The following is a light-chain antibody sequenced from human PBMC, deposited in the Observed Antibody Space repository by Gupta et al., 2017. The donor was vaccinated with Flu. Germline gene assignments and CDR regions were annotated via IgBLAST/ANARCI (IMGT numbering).Light chain of an antibody. CDR2: CGS. V-gene: IGKV2-28*01. Sequence: VTSGVSASICDRAKRIFRHSNRYNYLVWYQQKQGQTPQLLMYCGSTRASGGPERCSGSGSGTDFTLKISRVEADDVGAYYCRQHLQTPRTFGQGTRVEIQ. CDR1: RIFRHSNRYNY. J-gene: IGKJ1*01. CDR3: RQHLQTPRT.